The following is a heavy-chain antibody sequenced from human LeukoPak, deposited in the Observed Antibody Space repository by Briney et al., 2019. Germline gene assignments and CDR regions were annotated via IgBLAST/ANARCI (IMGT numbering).Heavy chain of an antibody. CDR2: FSGGGGST. CDR3: AKAESVYGSGGSYYFDF. D-gene: IGHD3-10*01. Sequence: GGSLRLSCAASGFTFSSYAMSWVRQAPGKGLEWVSAFSGGGGSTYYADSVKGRFTISRDNSKNTLYLQMNSLRAEDTAVYYCAKAESVYGSGGSYYFDFWGQGTLVTVSS. V-gene: IGHV3-23*01. CDR1: GFTFSSYA. J-gene: IGHJ4*02.